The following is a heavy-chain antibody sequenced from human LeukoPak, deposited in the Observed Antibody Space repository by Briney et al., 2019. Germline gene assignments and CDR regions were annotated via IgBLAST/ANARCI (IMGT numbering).Heavy chain of an antibody. Sequence: ASVTVSCKASGGTFSSYAISWVRQAPGQGLEWMGLISCYNGDTRYAQKFQGRVTMTKDTSTSTVHMELRSLRSDDTAVYYCARDPSNTSGYYVYHDYWGQGGLVTVSS. CDR2: ISCYNGDT. D-gene: IGHD6-19*01. V-gene: IGHV1-18*01. J-gene: IGHJ4*02. CDR1: GGTFSSYA. CDR3: ARDPSNTSGYYVYHDY.